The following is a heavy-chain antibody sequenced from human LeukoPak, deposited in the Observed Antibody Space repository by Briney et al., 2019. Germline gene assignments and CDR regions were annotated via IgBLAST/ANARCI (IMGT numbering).Heavy chain of an antibody. D-gene: IGHD6-13*01. CDR2: ISSSSSYI. CDR3: ARDVPAAAGAFDY. CDR1: GFTFSSYS. Sequence: GGSLRLSCAASGFTFSSYSMNWVRQAPGKGLEWVSSISSSSSYIYYADSVKDRFTISRDNAKNSLYLQMNSLRAEDTAVYYCARDVPAAAGAFDYWGQGTLVTVSS. V-gene: IGHV3-21*01. J-gene: IGHJ4*02.